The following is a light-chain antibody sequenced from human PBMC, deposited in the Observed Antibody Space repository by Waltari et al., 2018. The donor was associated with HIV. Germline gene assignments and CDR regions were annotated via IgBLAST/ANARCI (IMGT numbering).Light chain of an antibody. CDR3: QQFGSSPPYT. CDR1: QSVSSSY. Sequence: IVLTQSPGTLSLSPGERATLSCRASQSVSSSYLAWYQQNPGQAPRLLIYGASSRATGIPDRFSGSGSGTDFTLTISRLEPEDFAVYYCQQFGSSPPYTFGQGTKLEIK. J-gene: IGKJ2*01. V-gene: IGKV3-20*01. CDR2: GAS.